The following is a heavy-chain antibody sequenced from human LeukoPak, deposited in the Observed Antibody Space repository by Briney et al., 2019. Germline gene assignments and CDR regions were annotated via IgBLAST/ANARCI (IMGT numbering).Heavy chain of an antibody. J-gene: IGHJ5*02. CDR1: GGSIGTYY. CDR3: ARDRGYSYGSLGWFDP. V-gene: IGHV4-4*09. D-gene: IGHD5-18*01. CDR2: IYVTGT. Sequence: SETLSLTCTVSGGSIGTYYWSWLRQSPGKGLEWLGYIYVTGTRYNPYLQSRVTISVDRSRNQFFLKMSSVTAADTAVYYCARDRGYSYGSLGWFDPWGQGTLVTVPS.